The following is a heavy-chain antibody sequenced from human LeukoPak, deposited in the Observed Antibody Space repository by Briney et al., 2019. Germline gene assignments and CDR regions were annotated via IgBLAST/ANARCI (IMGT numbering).Heavy chain of an antibody. CDR2: IYYSGST. D-gene: IGHD6-13*01. Sequence: SETLSLTCTVSGGSISSGDYYWSWIRQPPGKGLEWIGYIYYSGSTYYNPSLKSRVTISVDTSKNQFSLKLSSVTAADTAVYYCARGGRSSWKDNWFDPWGQGTLVTVSS. CDR1: GGSISSGDYY. CDR3: ARGGRSSWKDNWFDP. V-gene: IGHV4-30-4*02. J-gene: IGHJ5*02.